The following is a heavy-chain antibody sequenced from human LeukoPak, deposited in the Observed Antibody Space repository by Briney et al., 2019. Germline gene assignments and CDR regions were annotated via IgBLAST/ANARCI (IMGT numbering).Heavy chain of an antibody. CDR1: GYTFTSYG. D-gene: IGHD1-1*01. V-gene: IGHV1-18*01. Sequence: VASVKVSCKASGYTFTSYGISWVRQAPGQGLEWMGWISAYNGNTNYAQKLQGRVTMPTDTSTSTAYMELRSLRSDDTAVYYCARDRKIGYPDFWGQGTLVTVSS. J-gene: IGHJ4*02. CDR3: ARDRKIGYPDF. CDR2: ISAYNGNT.